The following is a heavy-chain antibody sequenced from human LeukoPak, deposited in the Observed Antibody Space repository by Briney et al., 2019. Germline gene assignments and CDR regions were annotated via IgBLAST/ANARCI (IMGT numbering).Heavy chain of an antibody. D-gene: IGHD4-17*01. J-gene: IGHJ4*02. Sequence: GGSLRLSCAASGFTFSSYAMSWVRQAPGKGLEWVSGISGSGEATYYADSVKGRFTISRDKPKNTLYLQMSSLRAEDTAVYYCATRPSGDYPYFDFWGQGTLVTVSS. CDR1: GFTFSSYA. CDR3: ATRPSGDYPYFDF. V-gene: IGHV3-23*01. CDR2: ISGSGEAT.